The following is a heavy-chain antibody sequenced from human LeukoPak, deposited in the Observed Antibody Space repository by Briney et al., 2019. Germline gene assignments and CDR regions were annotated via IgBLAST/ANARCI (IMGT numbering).Heavy chain of an antibody. CDR3: AKDLAIASSGYYGGDY. CDR1: GFTFSSYA. J-gene: IGHJ4*02. CDR2: ISGSGGST. D-gene: IGHD3-22*01. Sequence: QPGRSLRLSCAASGFTFSSYAMSWVRQAPGKGLEWVSAISGSGGSTYYADSVKGRFTISRDNSKNTLYLQMNSLRAEDTAVYYCAKDLAIASSGYYGGDYWGQGTLVTVSS. V-gene: IGHV3-23*01.